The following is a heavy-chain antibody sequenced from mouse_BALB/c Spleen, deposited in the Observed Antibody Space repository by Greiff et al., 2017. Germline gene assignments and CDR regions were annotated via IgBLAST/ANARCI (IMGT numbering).Heavy chain of an antibody. CDR3: ATLLLRSFAY. V-gene: IGHV1-7*01. CDR2: INPSTGYT. Sequence: VQLQQSGAELAKPGASVKMSCKASGYTFTSYWMHWVKQRPGQGLEWIGYINPSTGYTEYNQKFKDKATLTADKSSSTAYMQLSSLTSEDSAVYYCATLLLRSFAYWGQGTLVTVSA. CDR1: GYTFTSYW. D-gene: IGHD1-1*01. J-gene: IGHJ3*01.